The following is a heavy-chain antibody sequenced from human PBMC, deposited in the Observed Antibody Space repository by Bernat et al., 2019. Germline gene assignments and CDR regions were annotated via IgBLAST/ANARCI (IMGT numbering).Heavy chain of an antibody. CDR3: ARCTGSWYGDRWFDP. Sequence: QVQLQESGPGLVKPSWTLSLTCAVSGGSISSSNWWSWVRQPPGKGLEWIGEIYHSGSTNYNPSLKSRVTISVDKSKNQFSLKLSSVTAADTAVYYCARCTGSWYGDRWFDPWGQGTLVTVSS. CDR2: IYHSGST. V-gene: IGHV4-4*02. CDR1: GGSISSSNW. J-gene: IGHJ5*02. D-gene: IGHD6-13*01.